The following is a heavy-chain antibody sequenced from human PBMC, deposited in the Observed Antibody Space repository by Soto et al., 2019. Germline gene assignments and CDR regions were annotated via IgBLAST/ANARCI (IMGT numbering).Heavy chain of an antibody. CDR1: GYTFTSSY. Sequence: QVQLVQSGAEVKKPGSTVKVSCKASGYTFTSSYIHWVRQAPGQGLEWMGIIKPSGGSATYAQMLQGRVTLTTETSTSTVYMELSSLTSEDTAMYYGARGLYSSSYYMWGQGTLVTVSS. D-gene: IGHD3-22*01. CDR3: ARGLYSSSYYM. CDR2: IKPSGGSA. V-gene: IGHV1-46*01. J-gene: IGHJ4*02.